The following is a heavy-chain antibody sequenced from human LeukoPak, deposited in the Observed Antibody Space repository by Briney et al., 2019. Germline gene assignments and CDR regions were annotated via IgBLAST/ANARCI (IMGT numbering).Heavy chain of an antibody. CDR2: IWYDGSNK. CDR1: GFTFSSYG. D-gene: IGHD4-11*01. V-gene: IGHV3-33*01. J-gene: IGHJ4*02. CDR3: ARDPNKVTTDRYFDY. Sequence: GGSLRLSCAASGFTFSSYGMHSVRQAPGKGLEWVAVIWYDGSNKYYADSVKGRFTISRDNSKNTMYLQMNSLRAEDTAVYYCARDPNKVTTDRYFDYWGQGTLVTVSS.